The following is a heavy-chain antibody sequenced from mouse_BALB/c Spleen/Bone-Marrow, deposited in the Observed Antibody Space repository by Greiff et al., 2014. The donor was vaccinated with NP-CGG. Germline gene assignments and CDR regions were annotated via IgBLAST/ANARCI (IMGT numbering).Heavy chain of an antibody. CDR2: INPGSGGT. CDR3: ARSGYYGSSYYFDY. D-gene: IGHD1-1*01. CDR1: GYAFTNYL. Sequence: QVQLQQSGAELVRPGTSVNVSCKASGYAFTNYLIEWVKQRPGQGLEWIGVINPGSGGTNYNEKFKGKATLTADKSSGTAYMQLSSLTSDDSAVYFCARSGYYGSSYYFDYWGQGTTLTVSS. V-gene: IGHV1-54*01. J-gene: IGHJ2*01.